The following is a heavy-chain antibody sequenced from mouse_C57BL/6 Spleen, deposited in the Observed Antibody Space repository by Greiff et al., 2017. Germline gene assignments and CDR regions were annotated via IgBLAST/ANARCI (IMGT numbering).Heavy chain of an antibody. J-gene: IGHJ3*01. V-gene: IGHV3-6*01. CDR3: ARHGAY. CDR1: GYSITSGYY. CDR2: ISYDGSN. Sequence: EVQLQESGPGLVKPSQSLSLTCSVTGYSITSGYYWNWIRQFPGNKLEWMGYISYDGSNNYNPSLKNRISITRDTSKNQFFLKLNSVTTEDTATYYCARHGAYWGQGTLVTVSA.